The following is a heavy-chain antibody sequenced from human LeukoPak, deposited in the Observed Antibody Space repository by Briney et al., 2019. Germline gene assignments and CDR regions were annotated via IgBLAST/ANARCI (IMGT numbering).Heavy chain of an antibody. D-gene: IGHD5-18*01. CDR3: ARVDTAMGPQGWYYGMDV. CDR1: GYTFTSYG. J-gene: IGHJ6*02. CDR2: ISAYNGNT. Sequence: GASVKVSCKASGYTFTSYGISWVRQAPGQGLEWMGWISAYNGNTNYAQKLQGRVTMTTDTSTSTAYMELRSLRSDDTAVYYCARVDTAMGPQGWYYGMDVWGQGTTVTVSS. V-gene: IGHV1-18*01.